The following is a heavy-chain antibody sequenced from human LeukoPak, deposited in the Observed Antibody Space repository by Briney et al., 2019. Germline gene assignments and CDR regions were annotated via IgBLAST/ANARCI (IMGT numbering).Heavy chain of an antibody. CDR2: MNPNSGNT. D-gene: IGHD2-2*01. CDR1: GYTFTSYD. Sequence: ASVKISCKASGYTFTSYDINWVRQATGQGLEWMGWMNPNSGNTGYAQKFQGRVTMTRNTSISTAYMELSSLRSEDTAVYYCARGYCSSTSCYVPGHYYYAMDVWGQGITVTVSS. CDR3: ARGYCSSTSCYVPGHYYYAMDV. J-gene: IGHJ6*02. V-gene: IGHV1-8*01.